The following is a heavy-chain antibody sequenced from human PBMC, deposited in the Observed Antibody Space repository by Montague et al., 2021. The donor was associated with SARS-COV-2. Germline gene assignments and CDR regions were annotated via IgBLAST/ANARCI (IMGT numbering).Heavy chain of an antibody. D-gene: IGHD3/OR15-3a*01. V-gene: IGHV4-34*01. Sequence: SETLSLTCAVYGGSFSGYYWSWIRQPPGKGLEWIGEINQSGSTNYNPSLKSRVTLSVDTSKKQFSLKLSSLTAADTAVYYCARRLTVWTGYAKSVYFDYWGQGLLVTVSS. CDR3: ARRLTVWTGYAKSVYFDY. CDR1: GGSFSGYY. CDR2: INQSGST. J-gene: IGHJ4*02.